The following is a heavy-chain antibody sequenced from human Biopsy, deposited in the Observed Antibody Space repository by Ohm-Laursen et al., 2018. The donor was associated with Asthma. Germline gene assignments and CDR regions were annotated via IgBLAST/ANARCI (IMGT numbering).Heavy chain of an antibody. CDR3: ASRGGDFWSGYYMDY. CDR1: GFSFSNFA. Sequence: SLRLSCAASGFSFSNFAIHWVRQAPGKGLEWVGVISKDASTQDYADSVKGRFTMARDNSKNTLDLQMNSLREEDTAVYYCASRGGDFWSGYYMDYWGQGTLVTVSS. J-gene: IGHJ4*02. V-gene: IGHV3-30*01. D-gene: IGHD3-3*01. CDR2: ISKDASTQ.